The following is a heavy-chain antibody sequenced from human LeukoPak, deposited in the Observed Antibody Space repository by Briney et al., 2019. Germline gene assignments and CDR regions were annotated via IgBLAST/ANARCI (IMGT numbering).Heavy chain of an antibody. CDR1: GFTFSSYE. CDR3: ARGFSSGWYGRHFDY. Sequence: GGSLRLSCAASGFTFSSYEMNWVRQAPGKGLEWVSYISSSGSTMYYADSVKGRFTISRDNAKNSLYLQMNSLRAEDTAVYYCARGFSSGWYGRHFDYWGQGTLVTVSS. CDR2: ISSSGSTM. V-gene: IGHV3-48*03. J-gene: IGHJ4*02. D-gene: IGHD6-19*01.